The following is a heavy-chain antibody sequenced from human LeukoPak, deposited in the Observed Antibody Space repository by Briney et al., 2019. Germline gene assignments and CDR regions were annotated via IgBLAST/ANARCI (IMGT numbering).Heavy chain of an antibody. J-gene: IGHJ4*02. D-gene: IGHD2-15*01. CDR3: ARADCSGGSCYGNFDY. V-gene: IGHV4-4*07. CDR2: IYTSGST. Sequence: SETLSLTCTVSGGSISSYYWSWIRQPAGKGLEWIGRIYTSGSTNYNPSLKSRVTMSVDTSKNQFSLKLSSVTAADTAVYYCARADCSGGSCYGNFDYWGQGTLVTVSS. CDR1: GGSISSYY.